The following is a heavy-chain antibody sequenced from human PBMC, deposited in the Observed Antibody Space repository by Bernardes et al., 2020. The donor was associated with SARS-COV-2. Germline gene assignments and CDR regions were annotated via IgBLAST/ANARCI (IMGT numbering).Heavy chain of an antibody. CDR3: TSLPTAANWGMRVKTIDV. CDR2: ITHSGNT. CDR1: GGSFSGYS. Sequence: SETLSLTCAVYGGSFSGYSWSWIRQPLGQGLEWLGEITHSGNTYYNPSLKGRVTISIDTSNNQFSLRLTSVTDADTAVYYCTSLPTAANWGMRVKTIDVWGQGTMVTVSS. D-gene: IGHD7-27*01. V-gene: IGHV4-34*01. J-gene: IGHJ3*01.